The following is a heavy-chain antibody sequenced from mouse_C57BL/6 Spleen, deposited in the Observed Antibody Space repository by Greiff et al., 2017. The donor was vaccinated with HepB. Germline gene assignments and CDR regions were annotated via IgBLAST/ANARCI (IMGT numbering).Heavy chain of an antibody. Sequence: QVQLQQPGAELVRPGPSVKLSCKASGYTFTSYWMHWVKQRPGQGLEWIGVIDPSDSYTNYNQKFKGKATLTVDTSSSTAYMQLSSLTSEDSAVYYCESRYYGSSPYIDYWGQGTTLTVSS. D-gene: IGHD1-1*01. CDR2: IDPSDSYT. CDR3: ESRYYGSSPYIDY. J-gene: IGHJ2*01. V-gene: IGHV1-59*01. CDR1: GYTFTSYW.